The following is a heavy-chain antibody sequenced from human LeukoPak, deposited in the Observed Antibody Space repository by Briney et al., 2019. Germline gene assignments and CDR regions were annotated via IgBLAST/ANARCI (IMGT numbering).Heavy chain of an antibody. D-gene: IGHD3-9*01. CDR2: ISGSGGST. V-gene: IGHV3-23*01. CDR3: AKDAYDILTVPAYFDY. Sequence: GGSLRLSCAGSEFTFSSYAMSWVRQAPGKGLEWVSAISGSGGSTYYADSVKGRFTISRDNSKNTLYLQINSLRAEDTAVYYCAKDAYDILTVPAYFDYWGQGTLVTVSS. CDR1: EFTFSSYA. J-gene: IGHJ4*02.